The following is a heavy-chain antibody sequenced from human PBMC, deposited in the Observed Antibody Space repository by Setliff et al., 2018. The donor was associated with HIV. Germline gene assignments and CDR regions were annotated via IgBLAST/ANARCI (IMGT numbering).Heavy chain of an antibody. CDR2: INPSGGST. D-gene: IGHD3-22*01. CDR1: GYTFTSDY. Sequence: ASVKVSCKASGYTFTSDYIHWVRQAPGQGLEWMGIINPSGGSTSYAQKFQGRVTMTRDTSISTAYMELSRLRSDDTAVYYCARGYYDSSGYIFFPGLPDYWGQGTLVTVSS. J-gene: IGHJ4*02. V-gene: IGHV1-46*01. CDR3: ARGYYDSSGYIFFPGLPDY.